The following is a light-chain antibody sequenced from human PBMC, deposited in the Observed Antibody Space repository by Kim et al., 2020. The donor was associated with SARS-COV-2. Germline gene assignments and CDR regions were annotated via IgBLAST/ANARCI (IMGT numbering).Light chain of an antibody. CDR1: SLRSYY. J-gene: IGLJ3*02. V-gene: IGLV3-19*01. CDR3: NSRDSSGDHLL. Sequence: ALGKTVRITCQGDSLRSYYATWYQQKPGQAPVVVIYGKNNRPSGIPDRFSGSSSGNTASLTITGAQAEDEADYYCNSRDSSGDHLLFGGGTQLTVL. CDR2: GKN.